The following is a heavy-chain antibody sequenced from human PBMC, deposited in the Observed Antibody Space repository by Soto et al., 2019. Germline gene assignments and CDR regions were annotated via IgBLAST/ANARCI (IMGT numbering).Heavy chain of an antibody. D-gene: IGHD3-22*01. CDR1: GFTFSSYG. V-gene: IGHV3-33*01. CDR2: IWYDGSNK. J-gene: IGHJ4*02. Sequence: GGSLRLSCAASGFTFSSYGMHWVRQAPGKGLEWVAVIWYDGSNKYYADSVKGRFTISRDNSKNTLYLQMNSLRAEDTAVYYCARDRHYYDSSVQIDYWGQGTLVTVSS. CDR3: ARDRHYYDSSVQIDY.